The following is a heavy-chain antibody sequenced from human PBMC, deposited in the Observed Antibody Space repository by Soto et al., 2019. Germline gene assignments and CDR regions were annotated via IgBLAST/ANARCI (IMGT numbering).Heavy chain of an antibody. CDR3: TRQGGYCGGGSCYAFNDY. D-gene: IGHD2-15*01. Sequence: EVQLVESGGGLFQPGGSLKLSCAASGFTFSASAMHWVRQASGKGLEWVGRVRSKANNYATAYAASVEGRFTISRDDSKNTAYLQMNSLKTEDTAVYYCTRQGGYCGGGSCYAFNDYWGQGTLVTVSS. CDR2: VRSKANNYAT. V-gene: IGHV3-73*01. J-gene: IGHJ4*02. CDR1: GFTFSASA.